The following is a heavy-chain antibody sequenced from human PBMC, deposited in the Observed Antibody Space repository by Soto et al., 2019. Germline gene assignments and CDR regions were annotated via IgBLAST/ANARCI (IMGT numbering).Heavy chain of an antibody. V-gene: IGHV4-30-2*01. D-gene: IGHD3-3*01. J-gene: IGHJ5*02. Sequence: SETLSLTCAVSGGSISSGGYSWSWIRQPPGKGLEWIGYIYHSGSTYYNPSLKSRVTISVDRSKNQFSLKLSSVTAADTAVYYCARVNYDFWSGYFNWFDPWGQGTLVTVSS. CDR2: IYHSGST. CDR3: ARVNYDFWSGYFNWFDP. CDR1: GGSISSGGYS.